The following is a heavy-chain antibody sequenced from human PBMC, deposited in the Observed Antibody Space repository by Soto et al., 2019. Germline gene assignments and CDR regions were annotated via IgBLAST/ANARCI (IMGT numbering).Heavy chain of an antibody. J-gene: IGHJ4*02. V-gene: IGHV1-69*13. CDR2: IIPIFGTA. CDR1: GGTFSSYA. Sequence: SVKVSCQASGGTFSSYAISWVRQAPGQGLEWMGGIIPIFGTANYAQKFQGRVTITADESTSTAYMELSSLRSEDTAVYYCARFGLGYGDYGLDYWGQGTLVTVSS. CDR3: ARFGLGYGDYGLDY. D-gene: IGHD4-17*01.